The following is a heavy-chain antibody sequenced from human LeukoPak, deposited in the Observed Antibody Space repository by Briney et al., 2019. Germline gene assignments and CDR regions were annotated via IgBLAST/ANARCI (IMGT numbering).Heavy chain of an antibody. V-gene: IGHV1-2*02. Sequence: ASVKVSCKASGYTFTGYYMYWVRQAPGQGLEWMGWINPNSGGTNYAQKFQGRVTMTRDTSISTAYMELSRLRSDDTAVYYCARGSTDYYGSGSYWNNWFDPWGQGTLVTVSS. CDR3: ARGSTDYYGSGSYWNNWFDP. J-gene: IGHJ5*02. D-gene: IGHD3-10*01. CDR2: INPNSGGT. CDR1: GYTFTGYY.